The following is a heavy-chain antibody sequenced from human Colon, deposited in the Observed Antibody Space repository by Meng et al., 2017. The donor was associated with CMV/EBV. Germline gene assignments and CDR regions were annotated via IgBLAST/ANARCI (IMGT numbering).Heavy chain of an antibody. CDR3: AKIGKVDTSGWPPDS. CDR2: ISGTGSIT. Sequence: GGSLRLSCAGFGFHFRSYEMSWVRQAPGKGSGWVSVISGTGSITYYTDSVKGRFIISSDNSNLYLQMNSLRAEDTAVYSCAKIGKVDTSGWPPDSWGQGTLVTVSS. CDR1: GFHFRSYE. D-gene: IGHD6-19*01. V-gene: IGHV3-23*01. J-gene: IGHJ5*02.